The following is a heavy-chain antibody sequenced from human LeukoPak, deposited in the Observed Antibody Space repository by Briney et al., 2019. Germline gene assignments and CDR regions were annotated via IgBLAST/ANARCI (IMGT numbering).Heavy chain of an antibody. D-gene: IGHD2-15*01. CDR3: ASDLLDCSGGSCYSFGLVY. CDR2: ISTAGSTI. CDR1: GFIFSNYN. V-gene: IGHV3-48*01. Sequence: GGSLRLSCAASGFIFSNYNMNWVRQAPGKGLEWVSYISTAGSTIYYADSVKGRFTISRDNAKNSLYLQMNSLRAEDTAVYYCASDLLDCSGGSCYSFGLVYWGQGTLVTVSS. J-gene: IGHJ4*02.